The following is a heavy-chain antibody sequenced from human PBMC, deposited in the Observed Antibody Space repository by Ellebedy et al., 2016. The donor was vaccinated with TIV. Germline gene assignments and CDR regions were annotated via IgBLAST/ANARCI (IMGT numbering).Heavy chain of an antibody. CDR1: GFRFSSHG. CDR2: ISDDGSNK. CDR3: AKEDWLDGNKIGSYYFDY. V-gene: IGHV3-30*18. D-gene: IGHD5-24*01. Sequence: PGGSLRLSCAASGFRFSSHGMQWVRQAPGKGLEWVAVISDDGSNKYYADSVKGRFTISRDNSKNTLYLQMNSLRTEDTAVYYCAKEDWLDGNKIGSYYFDYWGQGTLVTVSS. J-gene: IGHJ4*02.